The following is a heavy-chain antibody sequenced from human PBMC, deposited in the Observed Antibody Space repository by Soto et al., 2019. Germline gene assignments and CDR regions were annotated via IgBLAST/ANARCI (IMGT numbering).Heavy chain of an antibody. D-gene: IGHD4-17*01. CDR2: IIPILGIA. J-gene: IGHJ4*02. Sequence: QVQLVQSGAEVKKPGSSVKVSCKASGGTFSSYTISWVRQAPGQGLEWMGRIIPILGIANYAQKFQGRVTITADKSPSTAYMALSSLRSEDTAVYYCARDYGHCDYWGQGTLVTVSS. CDR3: ARDYGHCDY. V-gene: IGHV1-69*08. CDR1: GGTFSSYT.